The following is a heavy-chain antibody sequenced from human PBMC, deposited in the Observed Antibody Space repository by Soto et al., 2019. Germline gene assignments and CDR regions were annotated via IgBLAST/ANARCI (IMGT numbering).Heavy chain of an antibody. CDR1: GFTFSSNY. D-gene: IGHD6-13*01. Sequence: GALRLSCAASGFTFSSNYMSWVRQAPGKGLGWVSDIYSGGSTYYADSVKGRFTISRDNSKNTLYLQMNRLRAEDTAVYYCEREVAADGRYCYDGSDVWASGTTVTVSA. CDR2: IYSGGST. CDR3: EREVAADGRYCYDGSDV. J-gene: IGHJ6*04. V-gene: IGHV3-53*01.